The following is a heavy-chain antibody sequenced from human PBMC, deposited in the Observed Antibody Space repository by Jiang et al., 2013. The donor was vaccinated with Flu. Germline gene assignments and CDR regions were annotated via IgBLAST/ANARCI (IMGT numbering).Heavy chain of an antibody. CDR1: GYSFTSYW. D-gene: IGHD5-12*01. V-gene: IGHV5-51*01. J-gene: IGHJ4*02. Sequence: GAEVKKPGESLKISCKGSGYSFTSYWIGWVRQMPGKGLEWMGIIYPGDSDTRYSPSFQGQVTISADKSISTAYLQWSSLKASDTAMYYCARHSLRGYSGYDSHFDYWGQGTLVTVSS. CDR3: ARHSLRGYSGYDSHFDY. CDR2: IYPGDSDT.